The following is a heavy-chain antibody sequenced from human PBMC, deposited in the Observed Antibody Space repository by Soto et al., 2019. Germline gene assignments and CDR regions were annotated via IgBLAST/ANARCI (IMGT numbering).Heavy chain of an antibody. CDR3: ARKGTVYYYDS. CDR1: GYTFTAYG. CDR2: ISPYNGNT. J-gene: IGHJ4*02. D-gene: IGHD1-7*01. V-gene: IGHV1-18*01. Sequence: QVQLVQSGAEVKKPGASVKVSGKTSGYTFTAYGISWVRQAPGQGLEWMGWISPYNGNTHYAQKFQGRVTMTTETSTSTAYMELRNLGSDDTAMYYCARKGTVYYYDSWGQGTLVTVSS.